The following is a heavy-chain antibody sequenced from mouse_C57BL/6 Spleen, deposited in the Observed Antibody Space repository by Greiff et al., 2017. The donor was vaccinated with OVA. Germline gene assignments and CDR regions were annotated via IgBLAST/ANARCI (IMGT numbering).Heavy chain of an antibody. V-gene: IGHV5-9-1*02. D-gene: IGHD1-1*01. CDR2: ISSGGDYI. CDR1: GFTFSSYA. J-gene: IGHJ1*03. CDR3: TREVYYGSSYGYFDV. Sequence: EVQLVESGEGLVKPGGSLKLSCAASGFTFSSYAMSWVRQTPEKRLEWVAYISSGGDYIYYADTVKGRFTISRDNARNTLYLQMSSLKSEDTAMYYCTREVYYGSSYGYFDVWGTGTTVTVSS.